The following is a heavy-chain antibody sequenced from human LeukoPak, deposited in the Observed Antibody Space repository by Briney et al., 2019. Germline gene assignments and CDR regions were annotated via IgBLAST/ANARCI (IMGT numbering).Heavy chain of an antibody. V-gene: IGHV3-74*01. CDR1: GFIFSDYW. CDR3: ADPGMGY. CDR2: TKSDGSST. J-gene: IGHJ4*02. Sequence: GGSLRLSCAASGFIFSDYWMHWVRQGPGKGLVWVSRTKSDGSSTSYAESVKGRFTISRDNAKNTVYVHMNSLRVEDTALYYCADPGMGYWGRGTLVSVSS. D-gene: IGHD1-14*01.